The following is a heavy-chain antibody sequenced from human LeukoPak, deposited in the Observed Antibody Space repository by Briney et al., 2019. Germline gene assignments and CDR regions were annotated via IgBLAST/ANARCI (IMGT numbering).Heavy chain of an antibody. Sequence: PGGSLRLSCAASGFTFSDYYMSWIRQAPGKGLEWVAVISYDGSNKYYADSVKGRFTISRDNSKNTLYLQMNSLRAQDTAVYYCAKDGSSWYGAFDYWGQGTLVTVSS. V-gene: IGHV3-30*18. D-gene: IGHD6-13*01. CDR1: GFTFSDYY. J-gene: IGHJ4*02. CDR3: AKDGSSWYGAFDY. CDR2: ISYDGSNK.